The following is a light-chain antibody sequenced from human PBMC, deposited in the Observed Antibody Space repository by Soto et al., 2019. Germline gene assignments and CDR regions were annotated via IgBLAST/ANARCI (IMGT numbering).Light chain of an antibody. CDR1: QSVSSI. Sequence: IVMTQSPASLSLSPGESATLSCRASQSVSSILAWYQQKPGQVPRLLIYGASTRATGIPARFSGSGSGTEFTLTISRLEPEDFAVYYCQIYDSWPLFGQGTRLE. J-gene: IGKJ5*01. V-gene: IGKV3-15*01. CDR3: QIYDSWPL. CDR2: GAS.